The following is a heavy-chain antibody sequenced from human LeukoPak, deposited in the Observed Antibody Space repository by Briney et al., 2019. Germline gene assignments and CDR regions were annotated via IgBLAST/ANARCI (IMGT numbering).Heavy chain of an antibody. CDR1: GFTFSSYS. CDR3: ARAADYDFWSGYSLYYYYYMDV. V-gene: IGHV3-21*01. CDR2: ISSSSSYI. J-gene: IGHJ6*03. Sequence: GGSLRLSCAASGFTFSSYSMNWVRQAPGKGLEWVSSISSSSSYIYYADSVKGRFTISRDNAKNSLYLQMNSLRAEDTAVYYCARAADYDFWSGYSLYYYYYMDVWGKGTTVTVSS. D-gene: IGHD3-3*01.